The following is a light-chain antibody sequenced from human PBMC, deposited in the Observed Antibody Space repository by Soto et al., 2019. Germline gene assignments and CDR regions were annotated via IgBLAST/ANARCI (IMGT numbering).Light chain of an antibody. CDR1: SSDVGGYKY. CDR2: DVT. Sequence: SALTQPSPLSGSPGQSITLSCPGNSSDVGGYKYVSWYQQYPGKAPKLIIYDVTYRPSGVSNRFSGSKSDNTASLTISGLQADDEADYYCGSYTSSSTPYVFGTGTKVTVL. J-gene: IGLJ1*01. CDR3: GSYTSSSTPYV. V-gene: IGLV2-14*01.